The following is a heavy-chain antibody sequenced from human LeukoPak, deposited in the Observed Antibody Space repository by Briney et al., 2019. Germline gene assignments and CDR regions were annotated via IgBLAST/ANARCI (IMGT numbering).Heavy chain of an antibody. V-gene: IGHV3-43*01. Sequence: GGSLRLSCAAPGFTFDDYTMHWVRQAPGKGLEWVSLISWDGGSTYYADSVKGRFTISRDNSKNSLYLQMNSLRTEDTALYYCAKGDYYYGMDVWGQGTTVTVSS. CDR1: GFTFDDYT. CDR3: AKGDYYYGMDV. J-gene: IGHJ6*02. CDR2: ISWDGGST.